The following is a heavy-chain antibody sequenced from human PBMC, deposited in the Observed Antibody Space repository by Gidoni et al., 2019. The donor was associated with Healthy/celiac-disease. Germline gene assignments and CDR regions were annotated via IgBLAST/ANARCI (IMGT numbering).Heavy chain of an antibody. CDR3: ARDSPTYDRTTHNDY. CDR1: GFTFSDYY. J-gene: IGHJ4*02. D-gene: IGHD3-3*01. V-gene: IGHV3-11*06. CDR2: ISSSSSYT. Sequence: QVQLVESGGGLVKPGGSLRLSCAASGFTFSDYYMSWIRQAPGKGLEWVSYISSSSSYTNYADSVKGRFTISRDNAKNSLYLQMNSLRAEDTAVYYCARDSPTYDRTTHNDYWGQGTLVTVSS.